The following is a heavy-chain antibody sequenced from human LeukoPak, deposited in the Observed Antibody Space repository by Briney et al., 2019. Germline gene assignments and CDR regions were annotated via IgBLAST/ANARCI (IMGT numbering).Heavy chain of an antibody. V-gene: IGHV1-24*01. J-gene: IGHJ4*02. D-gene: IGHD1-26*01. Sequence: GASVKVSCMVSGYTLTELSMHWVRQAPGKGLEWMGGFDPEDGETIYAQKFQGRVTMTEDTSTDTAYMELSSLRSEDTAVYYCATGIVGATPFDYWGQGTLVTVSS. CDR3: ATGIVGATPFDY. CDR2: FDPEDGET. CDR1: GYTLTELS.